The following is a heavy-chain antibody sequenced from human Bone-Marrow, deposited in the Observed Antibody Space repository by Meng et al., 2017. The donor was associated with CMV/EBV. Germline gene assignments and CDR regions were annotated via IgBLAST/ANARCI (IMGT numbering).Heavy chain of an antibody. Sequence: GESLKISCAASGFTFSSYGMHWVRQAPGKGLEWVSVIYSDYSSTYYVDSVKGRFTIFREDSKDTLYLEMNSLRAEDTAVYYCARVSHPSYCSSTSCEPFYYYYYGMDVWGQGTTVTVSS. CDR3: ARVSHPSYCSSTSCEPFYYYYYGMDV. J-gene: IGHJ6*02. V-gene: IGHV3-23*03. CDR1: GFTFSSYG. CDR2: IYSDYSST. D-gene: IGHD2-2*01.